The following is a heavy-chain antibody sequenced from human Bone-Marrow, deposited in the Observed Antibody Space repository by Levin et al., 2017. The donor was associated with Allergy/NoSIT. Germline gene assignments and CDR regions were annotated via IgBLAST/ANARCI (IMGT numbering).Heavy chain of an antibody. J-gene: IGHJ4*02. CDR1: GVTRNNYT. D-gene: IGHD6-19*01. V-gene: IGHV3-21*04. CDR3: ARVTRDTNGWIEGFDF. CDR2: INSNSAYI. Sequence: GGSLRLSCAVSGVTRNNYTLTWVRQPPGKGLEWVSSINSNSAYIHYGDSVKGRFTISRDNSKKLLFLQMNSLRDEDTATYYCARVTRDTNGWIEGFDFWGQGAVVTVSS.